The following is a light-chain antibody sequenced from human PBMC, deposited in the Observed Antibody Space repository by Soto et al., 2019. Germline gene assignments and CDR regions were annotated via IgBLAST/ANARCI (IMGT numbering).Light chain of an antibody. V-gene: IGKV3-11*01. CDR2: DAS. Sequence: EIVLTQSPATLSLSPGERATLSCRASLSVNSYLAWYQQKPGQAPRLLIYDASNRATGIPARFSGSGSGTDFTLTISTLEPEDFAVYYCQHRSNWPLTFGGGTKVEIK. J-gene: IGKJ4*01. CDR3: QHRSNWPLT. CDR1: LSVNSY.